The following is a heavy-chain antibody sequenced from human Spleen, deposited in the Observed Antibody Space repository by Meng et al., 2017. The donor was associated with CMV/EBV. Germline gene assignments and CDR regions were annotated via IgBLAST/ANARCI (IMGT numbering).Heavy chain of an antibody. Sequence: LSLTCAASGFMFDDYVMHWVRQAPGKGLEWVSRITSSGSATDYADSVKGRFTISRDNAKHSLYLQMNSLRVEDTALYYCAKRGNIPDYWGQGTLVTVSS. CDR2: ITSSGSAT. J-gene: IGHJ4*02. V-gene: IGHV3-48*03. CDR1: GFMFDDYV. D-gene: IGHD2/OR15-2a*01. CDR3: AKRGNIPDY.